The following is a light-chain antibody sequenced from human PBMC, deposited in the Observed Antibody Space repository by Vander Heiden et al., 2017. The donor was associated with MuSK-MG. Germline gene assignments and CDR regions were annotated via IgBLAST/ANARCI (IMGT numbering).Light chain of an antibody. J-gene: IGKJ4*01. CDR1: QGVSNW. CDR3: QQTHPFLSRT. CDR2: SAS. V-gene: IGKV1-12*01. Sequence: DVQMTQSPSFVSASVGDTVTMICRASQGVSNWVAWFQQKPGKAPRLLIYSASRLPSGVPSRFSASGSGTHFSLTITGLQPEDIATYFCQQTHPFLSRTFGGGTKV.